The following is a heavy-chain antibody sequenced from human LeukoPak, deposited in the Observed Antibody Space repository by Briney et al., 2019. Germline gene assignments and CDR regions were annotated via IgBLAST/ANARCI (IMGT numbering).Heavy chain of an antibody. D-gene: IGHD3-16*01. CDR2: LRGDGET. CDR1: GFIFRDYA. V-gene: IGHV3-23*01. Sequence: GGSLRLSCVASGFIFRDYAMSWARQTPAGGLEWVSSLRGDGETFYTDSVKGRFTLSRDHSRNTVYLQLSNLRVEDTAVYYRAKASWVSSADAVLWGQGTLVTVS. CDR3: AKASWVSSADAVL. J-gene: IGHJ4*02.